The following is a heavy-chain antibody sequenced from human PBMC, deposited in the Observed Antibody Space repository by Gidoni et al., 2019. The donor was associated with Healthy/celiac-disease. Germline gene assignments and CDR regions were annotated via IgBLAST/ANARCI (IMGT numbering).Heavy chain of an antibody. J-gene: IGHJ6*02. CDR1: GYTFTSYR. V-gene: IGHV1-18*01. Sequence: QVQLVQSGAEVKKPGASVKVSCKASGYTFTSYRLSWVRQAPGQGLEWMGWISAYNGNTNYAQKLQGRVTMTTDTSTSTAYMELRSLRSDDTAVYYCARDGGYFRSGSSAYYYYGMDVWGQGTTVTVSS. CDR3: ARDGGYFRSGSSAYYYYGMDV. D-gene: IGHD3-10*01. CDR2: ISAYNGNT.